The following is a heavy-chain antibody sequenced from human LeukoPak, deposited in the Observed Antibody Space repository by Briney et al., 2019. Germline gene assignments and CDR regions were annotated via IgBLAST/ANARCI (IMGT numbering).Heavy chain of an antibody. V-gene: IGHV3-23*01. D-gene: IGHD3-22*01. CDR1: GFTFSSYA. Sequence: PGGSLRLSCAASGFTFSSYAMSWVRQAPGKGLEWVSAISGSGGSTYYADSVKGRFTISRDNSKNTLYLQMNSLRAEDTAVYYCAKDGNYYDSSGYNYYFDYWGQGTLVTVSS. CDR2: ISGSGGST. J-gene: IGHJ4*02. CDR3: AKDGNYYDSSGYNYYFDY.